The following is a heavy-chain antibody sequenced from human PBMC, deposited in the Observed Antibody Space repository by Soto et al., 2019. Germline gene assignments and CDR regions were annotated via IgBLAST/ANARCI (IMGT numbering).Heavy chain of an antibody. V-gene: IGHV4-59*01. CDR3: ARDTGYDSSGYYYFDY. Sequence: PSETLSLTCTVSGGSISSYYWSWIRQPPGKGLEWIGDVYYSGSTNYNPSLKSRVTISVDTSKTHFSLKLSSVTAADTAVYYCARDTGYDSSGYYYFDYWGQGTLVTVS. D-gene: IGHD3-22*01. CDR2: VYYSGST. CDR1: GGSISSYY. J-gene: IGHJ4*02.